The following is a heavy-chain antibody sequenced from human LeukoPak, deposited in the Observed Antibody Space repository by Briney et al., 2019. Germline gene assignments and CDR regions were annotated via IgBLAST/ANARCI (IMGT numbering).Heavy chain of an antibody. D-gene: IGHD3-22*01. CDR2: IRSKAYGGTT. J-gene: IGHJ4*02. CDR3: TRQYYYDSRGYFDY. Sequence: GGSLRLSCTASGFTFGDYAMSWFRQAPGKGLEWVGFIRSKAYGGTTEYAASVKGRFTISRDDSKSIAYLQMNSLKTEDTAVYYCTRQYYYDSRGYFDYWGQGTLVTVSS. CDR1: GFTFGDYA. V-gene: IGHV3-49*03.